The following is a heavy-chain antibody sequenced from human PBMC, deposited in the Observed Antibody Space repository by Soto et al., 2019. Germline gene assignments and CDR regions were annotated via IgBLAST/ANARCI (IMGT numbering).Heavy chain of an antibody. CDR2: ISFDGSIT. CDR3: ARDNNGWSLDY. CDR1: GFTFSNYA. V-gene: IGHV3-30-3*01. D-gene: IGHD6-19*01. Sequence: QVPLVESGGGVVQPGRSLRLSCAASGFTFSNYAMHWVRQAPGKGLEWVALISFDGSITYYADSVKGRFTISRDNSKNTLYLQMNSLRPDDTAMYYCARDNNGWSLDYWGQGTLVTVSS. J-gene: IGHJ4*02.